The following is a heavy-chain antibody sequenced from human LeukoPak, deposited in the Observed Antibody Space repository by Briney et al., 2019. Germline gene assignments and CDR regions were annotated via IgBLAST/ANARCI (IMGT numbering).Heavy chain of an antibody. Sequence: GGSLRLSCAASGFTVSSNYMSWVRQAPGKGLEWVSVIYSGGSTYYADSVRGRFTISRDNSKNTLYLQMNSLIAEDTAVYYCARYYYDSSGYYYEYFDYWGQGTLVTVSS. V-gene: IGHV3-53*01. CDR3: ARYYYDSSGYYYEYFDY. CDR2: IYSGGST. CDR1: GFTVSSNY. J-gene: IGHJ4*02. D-gene: IGHD3-22*01.